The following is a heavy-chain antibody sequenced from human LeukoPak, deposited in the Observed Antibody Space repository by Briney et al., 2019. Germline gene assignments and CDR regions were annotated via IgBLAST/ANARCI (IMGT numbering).Heavy chain of an antibody. Sequence: GASVKVSCKASGGTFSSYAISWVRQAPGQGLEWMGGIIPIFGTANYAQTFQGRVTITADESTSTAYMELSSLRSEDTAVYYCARVTIDYGDYWFDPWGQGTLVTVSS. CDR2: IIPIFGTA. J-gene: IGHJ5*02. CDR1: GGTFSSYA. D-gene: IGHD4-17*01. CDR3: ARVTIDYGDYWFDP. V-gene: IGHV1-69*13.